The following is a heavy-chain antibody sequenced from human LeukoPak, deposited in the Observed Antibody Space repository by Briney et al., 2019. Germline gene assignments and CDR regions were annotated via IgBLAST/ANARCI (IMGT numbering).Heavy chain of an antibody. D-gene: IGHD3-9*01. CDR3: ARRSRLYKHETTGYHDS. Sequence: PSETLSLTCNVSGDYITTTNYYWAWIRQPPGKGLEWIASVFYSGTTYYNPSLKSRVVISMDTYRKQISLRLSSVTATDTAIYYCARRSRLYKHETTGYHDSWGQGTLVTVSS. J-gene: IGHJ4*02. CDR1: GDYITTTNYY. CDR2: VFYSGTT. V-gene: IGHV4-39*01.